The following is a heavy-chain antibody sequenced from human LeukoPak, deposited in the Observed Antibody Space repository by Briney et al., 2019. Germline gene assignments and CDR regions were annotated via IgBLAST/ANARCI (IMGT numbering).Heavy chain of an antibody. D-gene: IGHD3-22*01. CDR2: ITGSGAYT. CDR1: GFTVSSNY. CDR3: AKRSQDSSGYFDY. V-gene: IGHV3-23*01. Sequence: GGSLRLSCAASGFTVSSNYMSWVRQAPGKGLEWVSAITGSGAYTDYADSVQGRFTISRDNSKNTLYLQMNSLKAKDTAVYYCAKRSQDSSGYFDYWGQGALVTVSS. J-gene: IGHJ4*02.